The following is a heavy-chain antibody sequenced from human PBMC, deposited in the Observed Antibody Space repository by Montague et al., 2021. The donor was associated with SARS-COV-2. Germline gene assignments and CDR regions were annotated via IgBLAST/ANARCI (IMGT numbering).Heavy chain of an antibody. Sequence: SETLSLTCDVYGGSFSDYHWTWIRQSPGGGLEWIGQINYGGRTKYNPSLGSRVTISIDTSKNQFSLKLTSVTAADTAVYYCARGAPGYWGQGTLVTVSS. CDR2: INYGGRT. J-gene: IGHJ4*02. CDR1: GGSFSDYH. CDR3: ARGAPGY. V-gene: IGHV4-34*01. D-gene: IGHD1-1*01.